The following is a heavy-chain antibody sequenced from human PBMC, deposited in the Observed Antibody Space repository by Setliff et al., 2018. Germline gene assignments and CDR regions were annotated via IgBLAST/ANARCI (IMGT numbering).Heavy chain of an antibody. CDR1: GQSFSDYY. V-gene: IGHV4-34*01. CDR3: ARKSRNIVVVPAAVIYYYYYYMDV. D-gene: IGHD2-2*01. CDR2: IYHSGST. J-gene: IGHJ6*03. Sequence: SETLSLTCAIYGQSFSDYYWSWVRQPPGKGLEWIGEIYHSGSTNYNPSLKSRVTISVDTSKNQFSLKLSSVTAADTAVYYCARKSRNIVVVPAAVIYYYYYYMDVWGKGTTVTVSS.